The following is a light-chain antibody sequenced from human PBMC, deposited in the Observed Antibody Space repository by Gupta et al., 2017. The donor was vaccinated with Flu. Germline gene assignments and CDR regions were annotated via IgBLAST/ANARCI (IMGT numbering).Light chain of an antibody. CDR3: QHYGSSPFT. CDR2: GAS. J-gene: IGKJ5*01. Sequence: ERATLSCRASQTVSSSYLAWYQQKPGQAPRLLIYGASSRATAIPDRFSGSGSGTDFTLTISRLEPEDFAVYYCQHYGSSPFTFGQGTRLEI. V-gene: IGKV3-20*01. CDR1: QTVSSSY.